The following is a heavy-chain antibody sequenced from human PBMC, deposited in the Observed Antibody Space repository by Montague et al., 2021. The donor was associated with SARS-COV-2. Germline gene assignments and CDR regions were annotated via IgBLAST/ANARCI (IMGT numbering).Heavy chain of an antibody. Sequence: PALVKPTQTLTLTCTFSGFSLSTSPMCVSWIRQPPGKALEWLALIDWDDEKFYSTSLKTRLTISKDTSKNQVVLTLTNMDPVDTATYYCARIRWVPKDYYCYGLDVWGQGTTVTVSS. V-gene: IGHV2-70*01. J-gene: IGHJ6*02. CDR1: GFSLSTSPMC. CDR2: IDWDDEK. D-gene: IGHD1-26*01. CDR3: ARIRWVPKDYYCYGLDV.